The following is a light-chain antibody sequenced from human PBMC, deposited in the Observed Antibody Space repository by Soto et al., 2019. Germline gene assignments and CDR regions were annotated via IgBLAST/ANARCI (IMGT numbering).Light chain of an antibody. CDR3: QQYDNRPIT. Sequence: DIQMTQSPSSLSASVGDRVTITCQASQDISNYLNWYQQKPGKAPKLLIYDASKLETGVPSRFSGSGSGTDFTFTISSLQPEDTASYYCQQYDNRPITFGQGTRLEIK. J-gene: IGKJ5*01. V-gene: IGKV1-33*01. CDR2: DAS. CDR1: QDISNY.